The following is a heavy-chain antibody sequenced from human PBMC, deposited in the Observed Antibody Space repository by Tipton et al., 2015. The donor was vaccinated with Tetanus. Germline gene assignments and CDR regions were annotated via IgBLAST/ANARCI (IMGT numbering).Heavy chain of an antibody. CDR1: GFTFSEYI. D-gene: IGHD3-10*02. Sequence: SLRLSCAASGFTFSEYIVHWVRQAPGKGLEWVAVTSYDEGVKPYADSVRGRVTISRDSSKSTVYLQMNSLRAEDTAVYSCVREFYYVSGNPAFSVDCWGQGALGTVPS. J-gene: IGHJ4*02. CDR3: VREFYYVSGNPAFSVDC. CDR2: TSYDEGVK. V-gene: IGHV3-30-3*01.